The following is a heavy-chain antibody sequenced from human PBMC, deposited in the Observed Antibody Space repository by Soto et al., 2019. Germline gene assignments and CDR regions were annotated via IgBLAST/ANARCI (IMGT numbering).Heavy chain of an antibody. J-gene: IGHJ4*02. CDR2: INHSGST. V-gene: IGHV4-34*01. D-gene: IGHD6-13*01. CDR1: GGSFSGYY. CDR3: ARPAIAAAVSAFDY. Sequence: QVQLQQWGAGLLKPSETLSLTCAVYGGSFSGYYWSWIRQPPGKGLEWIGEINHSGSTNYNPSLKSRVTIAVDTSKNQLPLKRSSVTAADTAVYYWARPAIAAAVSAFDYWGQGTLVTVSS.